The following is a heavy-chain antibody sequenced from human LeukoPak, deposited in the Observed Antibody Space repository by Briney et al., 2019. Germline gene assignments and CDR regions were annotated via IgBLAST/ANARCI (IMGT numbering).Heavy chain of an antibody. J-gene: IGHJ2*01. CDR3: ARGGALTTVATDWYFDL. D-gene: IGHD4-17*01. V-gene: IGHV1-18*01. CDR1: GYTFTSYG. CDR2: ISAYYGNT. Sequence: ASVKVSCKASGYTFTSYGISWVRQAPGQGLEWMGLISAYYGNTNYAQKLQGRVTMTTDTATSTAYMELRSLRSDDTAVYYCARGGALTTVATDWYFDLWGRGTLVTVSS.